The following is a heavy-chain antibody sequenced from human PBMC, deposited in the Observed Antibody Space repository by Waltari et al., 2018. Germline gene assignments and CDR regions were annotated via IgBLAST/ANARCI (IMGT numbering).Heavy chain of an antibody. J-gene: IGHJ4*02. CDR3: ARERQIVVVPPADLLVFEY. Sequence: HVQLPESGPGLVKPSETLSLTCTVSSDSLSGYYWSWIRQSARKGLEWIGRASSSGTTNYNRPSKRRVTMSVAMSKNRFSRRLTSVTAADTAVYYCARERQIVVVPPADLLVFEYWGQGALVTVSS. D-gene: IGHD2-2*01. CDR1: SDSLSGYY. CDR2: ASSSGTT. V-gene: IGHV4-4*07.